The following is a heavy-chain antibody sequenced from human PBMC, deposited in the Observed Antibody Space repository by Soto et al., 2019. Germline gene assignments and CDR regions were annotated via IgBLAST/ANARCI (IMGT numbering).Heavy chain of an antibody. J-gene: IGHJ6*03. CDR1: VGSFSSYY. D-gene: IGHD2-2*01. Sequence: QVQLQESGPGLVRPSETLSLPCTVSVGSFSSYYWPWIRQSPGKGLEWIGYIYYSGSTDYNPSLRGRLAISIDTSKNQFSLRLNSMTAADTAVYYCAGRDCSGTNCYYLDYYYMDVWGKGTTVTVSS. CDR2: IYYSGST. V-gene: IGHV4-59*08. CDR3: AGRDCSGTNCYYLDYYYMDV.